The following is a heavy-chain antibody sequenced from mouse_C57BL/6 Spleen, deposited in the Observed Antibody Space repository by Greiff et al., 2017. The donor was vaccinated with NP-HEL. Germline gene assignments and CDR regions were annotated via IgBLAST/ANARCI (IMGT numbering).Heavy chain of an antibody. J-gene: IGHJ4*01. CDR1: GYAFSSYW. V-gene: IGHV1-80*01. CDR3: ASSLLSPDAMDY. CDR2: IYPGDGDT. D-gene: IGHD2-1*01. Sequence: VQLQQSGAELVKPGASVKISCKASGYAFSSYWMNWVKQRPGKGLEWIGQIYPGDGDTNYNGTFKGKATLTADKSSSTAYMQLSSLPSEDSAVYFCASSLLSPDAMDYGGQGTSVTVSS.